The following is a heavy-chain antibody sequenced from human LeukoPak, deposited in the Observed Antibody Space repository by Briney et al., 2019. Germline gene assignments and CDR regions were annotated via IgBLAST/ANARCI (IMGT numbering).Heavy chain of an antibody. CDR1: NYTFTAYG. V-gene: IGHV1-2*02. CDR3: ARVKIVATITNYYYYMDV. D-gene: IGHD5-12*01. Sequence: GASVKVSCKTFNYTFTAYGINWVRQAPGQGLEWMGWINPNSGGTNYAQKFQGRVTMTRDTSISTAYMELSRLRSDDTAVYYCARVKIVATITNYYYYMDVWGKGTTVTVSS. CDR2: INPNSGGT. J-gene: IGHJ6*03.